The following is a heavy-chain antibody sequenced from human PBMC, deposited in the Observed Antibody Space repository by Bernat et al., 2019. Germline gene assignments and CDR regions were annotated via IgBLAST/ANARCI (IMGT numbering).Heavy chain of an antibody. Sequence: VQLVESGGGVVQPGGSLRLSCAASGFTFSSYWMSWVRQAPGKGLEWVANIKQDGSEKYYVDSVKGRFTISRDNAKNSLYLQMNSLRAEDTAVYYCARVPGSAAAGEGFYFDYWGQGTLVTVSS. CDR2: IKQDGSEK. D-gene: IGHD6-13*01. CDR1: GFTFSSYW. CDR3: ARVPGSAAAGEGFYFDY. J-gene: IGHJ4*02. V-gene: IGHV3-7*01.